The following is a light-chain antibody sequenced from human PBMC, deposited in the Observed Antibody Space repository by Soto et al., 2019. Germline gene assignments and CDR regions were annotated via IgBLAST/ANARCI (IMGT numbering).Light chain of an antibody. J-gene: IGKJ2*01. CDR1: QSVSSRD. CDR3: QQYDNTPGYT. V-gene: IGKV3-20*01. CDR2: ATS. Sequence: EIVLTQSPGTLSLSPGERATLSCRASQSVSSRDLAWYQQKPGQAPRLLIYATSSRAAGIPDRFSGSGSGTDFPLTISRLEPEDFAVYHCQQYDNTPGYTFGQGTKLEIK.